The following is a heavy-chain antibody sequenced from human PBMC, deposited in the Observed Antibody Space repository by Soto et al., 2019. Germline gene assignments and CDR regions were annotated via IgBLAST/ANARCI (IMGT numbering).Heavy chain of an antibody. CDR1: GGSISSSSYY. CDR2: IYYSGST. CDR3: ARPFDEAMIVTFDY. V-gene: IGHV4-39*01. J-gene: IGHJ4*02. D-gene: IGHD3-22*01. Sequence: SEALSLTCTVSGGSISSSSYYWGWIRQPPGKGLEWIGSIYYSGSTYYNPSLKSRVTISVDTSKNQFSLKLSSVTAADTAVYYCARPFDEAMIVTFDYWGQGTLVTVSS.